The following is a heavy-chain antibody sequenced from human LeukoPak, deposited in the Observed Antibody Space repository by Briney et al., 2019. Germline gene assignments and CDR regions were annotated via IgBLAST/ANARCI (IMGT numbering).Heavy chain of an antibody. J-gene: IGHJ4*02. CDR2: ISYDGSNK. CDR1: GFTFSSYA. CDR3: ARGSGGNFYFDY. Sequence: PGGSLRLSCAASGFTFSSYAMHWVRQAPGKGLEWVAVISYDGSNKYYADSVKGRFTISRDNSKNTLYLQMNSLRAEDTAVYYCARGSGGNFYFDYWGQGTPVTVSS. V-gene: IGHV3-30-3*01. D-gene: IGHD4-23*01.